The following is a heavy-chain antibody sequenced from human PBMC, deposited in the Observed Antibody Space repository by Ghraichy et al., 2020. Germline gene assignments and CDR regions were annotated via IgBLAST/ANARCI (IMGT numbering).Heavy chain of an antibody. CDR1: GFTFSSYS. CDR2: ISSSSSYI. J-gene: IGHJ6*02. CDR3: ARADIVVGTGYYYYGMDV. Sequence: GVLRLSCAASGFTFSSYSMNWVRQAPGKGLEWVSSISSSSSYIYYADSVKGRFTISRDNAKNSLYLQMNSLRAEDTAVYYCARADIVVGTGYYYYGMDVWGQGTTVTVSS. V-gene: IGHV3-21*01. D-gene: IGHD2-15*01.